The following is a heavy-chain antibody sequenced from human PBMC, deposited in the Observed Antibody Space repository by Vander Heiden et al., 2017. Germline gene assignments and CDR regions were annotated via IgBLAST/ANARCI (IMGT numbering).Heavy chain of an antibody. CDR3: AKDGWYGDYVSLFDY. CDR2: ISGSGGST. Sequence: EVQLLESGGGLVQPGGSLRLSCAASGFTFSSYAMSWVRQAPGKGLEWVSAISGSGGSTYYADSVKGRFTISRDNSKNALYLQMNSLRAEDTAVYYCAKDGWYGDYVSLFDYWGQGTLVTVSS. CDR1: GFTFSSYA. V-gene: IGHV3-23*01. J-gene: IGHJ4*02. D-gene: IGHD4-17*01.